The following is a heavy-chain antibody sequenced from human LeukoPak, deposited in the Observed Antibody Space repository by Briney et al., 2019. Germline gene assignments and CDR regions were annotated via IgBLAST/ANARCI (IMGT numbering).Heavy chain of an antibody. V-gene: IGHV1-8*02. CDR2: ISAYNGNT. CDR1: GYTFTSYY. D-gene: IGHD5-12*01. Sequence: ASVKVSCKASGYTFTSYYIHWVRQAPGQGVEWMGWISAYNGNTNYAQKFQGRVTMTRNTSISTAYMELSSLRSEDTAVYYCARGKPPRRPRDIVATIRNWFDPWGQGTLVTVSS. J-gene: IGHJ5*02. CDR3: ARGKPPRRPRDIVATIRNWFDP.